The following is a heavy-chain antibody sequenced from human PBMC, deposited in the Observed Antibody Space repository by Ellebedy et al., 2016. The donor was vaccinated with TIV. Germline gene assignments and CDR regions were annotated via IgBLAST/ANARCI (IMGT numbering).Heavy chain of an antibody. Sequence: SETLSLXCTVSGDSMSSYYWSWIRQPPGKGLEWIGYIYYSGSTNYNPSLKSRVTMSVDTSKNQFSLKLSSVTAADTAVYYCARIGGIYDFWTPGNYYYYMDVWGKGTTVTVSS. D-gene: IGHD3-3*01. CDR2: IYYSGST. V-gene: IGHV4-59*01. J-gene: IGHJ6*03. CDR3: ARIGGIYDFWTPGNYYYYMDV. CDR1: GDSMSSYY.